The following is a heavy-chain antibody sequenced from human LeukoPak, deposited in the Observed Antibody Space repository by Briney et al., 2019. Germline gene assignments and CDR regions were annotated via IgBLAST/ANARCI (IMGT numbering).Heavy chain of an antibody. CDR2: ISSSSSTI. D-gene: IGHD5-18*01. CDR1: GFTFSSYS. V-gene: IGHV3-48*01. J-gene: IGHJ3*02. CDR3: ANLRFTAMAPLEAFDI. Sequence: GGSLRLSCAASGFTFSSYSMNWVRQAPGKGLEWVSYISSSSSTIYYADSVKGRFTISRDNAKNSLYLQMNSLRAEDTAVYYCANLRFTAMAPLEAFDIWGQGTMVTVSS.